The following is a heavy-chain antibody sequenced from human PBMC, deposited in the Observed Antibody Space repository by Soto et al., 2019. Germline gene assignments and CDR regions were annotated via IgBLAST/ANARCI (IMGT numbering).Heavy chain of an antibody. Sequence: QVQLVQSGVEEKKPGSSVKVSCKASGSIFSTYAISWLRQAPGQGLEWMGGIIPIFGTPNYAQRFQGRVTITADESTTTSYMELSRLKSEDTAVYYCARDRDDYGSGNYYNRIDFWGQGTLVTVSS. CDR3: ARDRDDYGSGNYYNRIDF. J-gene: IGHJ4*02. CDR1: GSIFSTYA. CDR2: IIPIFGTP. V-gene: IGHV1-69*01. D-gene: IGHD3-10*01.